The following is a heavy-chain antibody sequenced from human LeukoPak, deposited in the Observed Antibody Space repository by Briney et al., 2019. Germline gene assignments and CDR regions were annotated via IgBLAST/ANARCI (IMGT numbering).Heavy chain of an antibody. CDR3: ARARIVVVVAATQGYFDL. Sequence: SVKVSCKASGGTFSSYAISWVRQAPGQGLEWMGGIIPIFGTANYAQKFQGRVTITTDESTSTAYMELSSLRSEDTAVYYCARARIVVVVAATQGYFDLWGRGTLVTVAS. CDR2: IIPIFGTA. CDR1: GGTFSSYA. D-gene: IGHD2-15*01. J-gene: IGHJ2*01. V-gene: IGHV1-69*05.